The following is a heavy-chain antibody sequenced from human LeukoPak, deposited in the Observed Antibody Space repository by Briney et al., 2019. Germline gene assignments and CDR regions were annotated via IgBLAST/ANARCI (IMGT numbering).Heavy chain of an antibody. D-gene: IGHD5-24*01. V-gene: IGHV3-72*01. CDR1: GFNFRDAA. CDR2: TRNKDYSYTT. CDR3: VRVDQERDGFYLGY. Sequence: GGSLRLSCAASGFNFRDAAMTWVRQAPGKGLEWGGRTRNKDYSYTTEYDASAKGRFTISSDASKNSLYLQMNSLKTEDTAIYYCVRVDQERDGFYLGYWGQGTLVTVSS. J-gene: IGHJ4*02.